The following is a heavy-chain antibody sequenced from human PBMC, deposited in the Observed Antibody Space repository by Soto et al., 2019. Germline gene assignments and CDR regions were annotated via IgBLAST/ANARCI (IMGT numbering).Heavy chain of an antibody. V-gene: IGHV3-30*18. Sequence: LGGSLGLSCAASGFTFSSYGMHWVRQAPGKGLEWVAVISYDGSNKYYADSVKGRFTISRDNSKNTLYLQMNSLRAEDTAVYYCAKDRGDYLFFGPHEGYGMDVWGQGTTVTVSS. CDR2: ISYDGSNK. CDR3: AKDRGDYLFFGPHEGYGMDV. D-gene: IGHD4-17*01. J-gene: IGHJ6*02. CDR1: GFTFSSYG.